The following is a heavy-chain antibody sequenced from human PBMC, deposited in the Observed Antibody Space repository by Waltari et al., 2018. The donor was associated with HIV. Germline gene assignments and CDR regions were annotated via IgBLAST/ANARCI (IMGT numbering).Heavy chain of an antibody. CDR1: GGSISSGSYY. V-gene: IGHV4-61*02. Sequence: QVQLQESGPGLVKPSQTLSLTCTVSGGSISSGSYYWSWIRQPAGKGLELIGRIYTSGSTNDNPSLGSRVTIAVDTSRNQFSLKLRSVTAADTAVYYCARAYYDFWSGTGSSGNWFDPWGQGTLVTVSS. CDR3: ARAYYDFWSGTGSSGNWFDP. J-gene: IGHJ5*02. D-gene: IGHD3-3*01. CDR2: IYTSGST.